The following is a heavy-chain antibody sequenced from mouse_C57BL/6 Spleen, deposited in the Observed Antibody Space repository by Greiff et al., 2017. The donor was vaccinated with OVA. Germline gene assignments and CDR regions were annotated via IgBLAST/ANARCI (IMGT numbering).Heavy chain of an antibody. V-gene: IGHV1-85*01. CDR2: IYPRDGST. CDR1: GYTFTSYD. D-gene: IGHD2-4*01. J-gene: IGHJ3*01. Sequence: VQLQESGPELVKPGASVKLSCKASGYTFTSYDINWVKQRPGQGLEWIGWIYPRDGSTKYNEKFKGKATLTVDTSSSTAYMELHSLTSEDSAVYFCASLYYDYDEAYWGQGTLVTVSA. CDR3: ASLYYDYDEAY.